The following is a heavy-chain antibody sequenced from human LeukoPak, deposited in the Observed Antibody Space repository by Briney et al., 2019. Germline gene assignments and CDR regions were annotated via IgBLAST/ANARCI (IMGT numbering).Heavy chain of an antibody. Sequence: PGGSLRLSCAASGFTVSSNYMSWARQAPGKGLEWVSYIISSGSTIYYADSVKGRFTIYRDNAKNSLYLQMNSLRAEDTAVYYCARVGDVVVTPGDYWGQGTLVTASS. CDR1: GFTVSSNY. D-gene: IGHD2-21*02. V-gene: IGHV3-11*04. J-gene: IGHJ4*02. CDR3: ARVGDVVVTPGDY. CDR2: IISSGSTI.